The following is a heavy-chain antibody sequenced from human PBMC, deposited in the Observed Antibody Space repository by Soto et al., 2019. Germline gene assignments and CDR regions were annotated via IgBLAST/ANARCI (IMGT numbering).Heavy chain of an antibody. J-gene: IGHJ6*03. Sequence: PSETLSLTCTVSGGTISSYYWSWIRQPPGKGLEWIGYIYYSGSTNYNPSLKSRVTISVDTSKNQFSLKLSSVTAADTAVYYCARGHYYYYMDVWDKGTTVTVSS. V-gene: IGHV4-59*12. CDR2: IYYSGST. CDR1: GGTISSYY. CDR3: ARGHYYYYMDV.